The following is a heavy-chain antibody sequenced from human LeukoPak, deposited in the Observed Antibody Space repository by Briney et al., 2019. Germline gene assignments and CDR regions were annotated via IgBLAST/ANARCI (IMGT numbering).Heavy chain of an antibody. Sequence: PSETLSLTCTVSGGSISSGGYYWSWIRQHPGKGLEWIGYIYYSGSTYYNPSLKSRVTLSVDTSTNQLFLKLSSVTAADTAVYYCARGWDTGYSYYGMDVWGPGTTVTVSS. CDR1: GGSISSGGYY. CDR3: ARGWDTGYSYYGMDV. J-gene: IGHJ6*02. V-gene: IGHV4-31*03. D-gene: IGHD5-18*01. CDR2: IYYSGST.